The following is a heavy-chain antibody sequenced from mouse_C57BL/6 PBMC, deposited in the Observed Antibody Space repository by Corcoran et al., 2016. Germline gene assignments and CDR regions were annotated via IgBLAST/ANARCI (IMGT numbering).Heavy chain of an antibody. CDR3: ARVLTTVVATDWYFDV. Sequence: EVQLQQSGPELVKPGASVKISCKASGYTFTDYYMNWVKQSHGKSLEWIGDINPNNGGTSYNQKFKGKATLTVDKSSSTAYMELRSLTSEDSAVYYCARVLTTVVATDWYFDVWGTGTTVTVSS. CDR1: GYTFTDYY. CDR2: INPNNGGT. J-gene: IGHJ1*03. D-gene: IGHD1-1*01. V-gene: IGHV1-26*01.